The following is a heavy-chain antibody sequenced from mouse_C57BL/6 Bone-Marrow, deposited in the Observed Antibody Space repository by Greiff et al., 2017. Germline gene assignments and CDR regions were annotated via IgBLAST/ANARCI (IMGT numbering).Heavy chain of an antibody. Sequence: EVQLQQSGAELVRTGASVKLSCTASGFNIKDDYIHWVKQRPEQGLEWIGWIDPEIGDTEYASKFQGKATITSDTSSNTAYLQLSSLTSEDTAVYYCSSFDGNYFDFWGQGTPLTVAS. D-gene: IGHD2-3*01. CDR1: GFNIKDDY. CDR2: IDPEIGDT. J-gene: IGHJ2*01. CDR3: SSFDGNYFDF. V-gene: IGHV14-4*01.